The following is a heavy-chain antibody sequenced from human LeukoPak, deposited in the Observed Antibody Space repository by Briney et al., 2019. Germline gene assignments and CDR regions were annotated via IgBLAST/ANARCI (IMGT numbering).Heavy chain of an antibody. CDR1: GFTFSSYA. V-gene: IGHV3-23*01. CDR3: AKGSGSYEGY. D-gene: IGHD1-26*01. Sequence: GVSLRLSFAASGFTFSSYAMSWVRQALGKGLEWVSAISGSGGSTYYADSVKGRFTISRDNSKNTLYLQMNSLRAEDTAVYYCAKGSGSYEGYWGQGTLVTVSS. J-gene: IGHJ4*02. CDR2: ISGSGGST.